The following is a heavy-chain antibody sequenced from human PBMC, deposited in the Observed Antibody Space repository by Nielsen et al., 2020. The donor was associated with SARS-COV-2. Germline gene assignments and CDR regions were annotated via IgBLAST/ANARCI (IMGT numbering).Heavy chain of an antibody. J-gene: IGHJ4*02. CDR3: ARAPEAGADF. CDR2: ITMSGAYM. D-gene: IGHD1-14*01. Sequence: GESLKISCAASGFTFDVNGMLWVRQAPGKGLEWVASITMSGAYMYYADSVKGRFTISRDNAKNTLYLQMNSLRAEDSAVYFCARAPEAGADFWGQGTLVTVSS. CDR1: GFTFDVNG. V-gene: IGHV3-21*01.